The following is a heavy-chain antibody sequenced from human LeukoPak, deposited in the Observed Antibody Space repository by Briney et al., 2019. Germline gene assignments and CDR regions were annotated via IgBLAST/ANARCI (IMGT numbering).Heavy chain of an antibody. J-gene: IGHJ4*02. D-gene: IGHD1-26*01. CDR2: MYTRGSA. V-gene: IGHV4-4*09. CDR1: GGSISRYY. CDR3: ARHVSAGYYYYFDS. Sequence: PSETLSLTCTVSGGSISRYYWSWIRQPPRKGLEWIGYMYTRGSASYNPSLKSRVVILVDTSKNQFSLSLSSVTAADTAVYYCARHVSAGYYYYFDSWGQGTLVTVSS.